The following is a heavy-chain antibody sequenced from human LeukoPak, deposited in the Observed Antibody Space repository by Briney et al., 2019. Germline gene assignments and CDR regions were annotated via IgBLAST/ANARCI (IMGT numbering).Heavy chain of an antibody. Sequence: GGSLRLSCAASGFTVSSNYMSWVRQAPGKGLEWVSVIYSGGSTYYADPVKGRFTISRDNSKNTLYLQMNSLRAEDTAVYYCARAVSGYDFWSGYYTYFDYWGQGTLVTVSS. V-gene: IGHV3-66*02. D-gene: IGHD3-3*01. J-gene: IGHJ4*02. CDR3: ARAVSGYDFWSGYYTYFDY. CDR1: GFTVSSNY. CDR2: IYSGGST.